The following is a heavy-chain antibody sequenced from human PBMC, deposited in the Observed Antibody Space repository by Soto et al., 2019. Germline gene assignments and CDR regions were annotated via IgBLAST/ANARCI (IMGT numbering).Heavy chain of an antibody. Sequence: QVQVVESGGGSVKPVGSLRLSCAASGFSFSDYDMTWIRQAPGKGLEWVSYISSTGNSTYYADSVKGRFTISRDNAKNALYLQMSSRRDDDTAMYYCASAGIRAARLDDYWGQGTLVTVSS. CDR1: GFSFSDYD. CDR3: ASAGIRAARLDDY. D-gene: IGHD2-15*01. V-gene: IGHV3-11*01. J-gene: IGHJ4*02. CDR2: ISSTGNST.